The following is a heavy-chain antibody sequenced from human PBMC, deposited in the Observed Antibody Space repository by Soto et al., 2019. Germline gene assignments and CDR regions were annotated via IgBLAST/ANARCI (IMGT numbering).Heavy chain of an antibody. D-gene: IGHD6-13*01. CDR1: GDSVSSNSAA. J-gene: IGHJ6*02. V-gene: IGHV6-1*01. CDR2: TYYRSKWYN. Sequence: PSQTLSLTCAISGDSVSSNSAAWNWIRQSPSRGLEWLGRTYYRSKWYNDYAVSVKSRITINPDTSKNQFSLQLNSVTPEDTAVYYCARDPNYSSSWVYENYYYYYGMDVWGQGTTVTVSS. CDR3: ARDPNYSSSWVYENYYYYYGMDV.